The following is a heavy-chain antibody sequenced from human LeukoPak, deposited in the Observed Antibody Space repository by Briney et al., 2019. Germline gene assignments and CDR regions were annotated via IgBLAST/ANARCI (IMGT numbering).Heavy chain of an antibody. Sequence: GGSLRLSCAASGFTFSGSGMHLVRQAPGKGLEWVTFIRYDGSNKYYTDSVKSRFTISRDNSKNTLYLQMDSLRAEDTAVYYCARDYDFWSGYYSPTRGYFGYWGQGTLVTVSS. CDR3: ARDYDFWSGYYSPTRGYFGY. CDR2: IRYDGSNK. CDR1: GFTFSGSG. J-gene: IGHJ4*02. V-gene: IGHV3-30*02. D-gene: IGHD3-3*01.